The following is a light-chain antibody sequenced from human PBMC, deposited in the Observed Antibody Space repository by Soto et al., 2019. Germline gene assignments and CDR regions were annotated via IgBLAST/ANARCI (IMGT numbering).Light chain of an antibody. CDR1: QGISSY. V-gene: IGKV1-8*01. Sequence: AIRMTQSPSSFSASTGDRVTITCRASQGISSYLAWYQQKPGKAPKLLIYAASTLQSGVPSRFSGSGSGTDITLTISCLQSEDFATYYCQQYYSYLTFGQGTKVEIK. CDR3: QQYYSYLT. CDR2: AAS. J-gene: IGKJ1*01.